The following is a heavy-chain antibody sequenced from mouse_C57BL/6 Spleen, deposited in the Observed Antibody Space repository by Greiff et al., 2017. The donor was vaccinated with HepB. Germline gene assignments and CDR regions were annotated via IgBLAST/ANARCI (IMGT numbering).Heavy chain of an antibody. Sequence: QVQLQQSGAELARPGASVKLSCKASGYTFTSYGISWVKQRTGQGLEWIGEIYPRSGNTYYNEKFKGKATLTADKSSSTAYMELRSLTSEDSAVYFCARVSPTGAVFAYWGQGTLVTVSA. CDR2: IYPRSGNT. D-gene: IGHD4-1*02. V-gene: IGHV1-81*01. CDR1: GYTFTSYG. J-gene: IGHJ3*01. CDR3: ARVSPTGAVFAY.